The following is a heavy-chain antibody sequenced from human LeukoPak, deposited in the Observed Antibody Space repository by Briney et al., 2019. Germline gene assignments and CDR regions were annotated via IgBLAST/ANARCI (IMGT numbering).Heavy chain of an antibody. V-gene: IGHV1-69*01. Sequence: EASVKVSCKASGGTFSSYAISWVRQAPGQGLEWMGGIIPIFGTANYAQKFQGRVTITADESTSTAYMELSRLRSDDTAVYYCARSFGPYYYDSSGMRWGFQHWGQGTLVTVSS. J-gene: IGHJ1*01. CDR3: ARSFGPYYYDSSGMRWGFQH. D-gene: IGHD3-22*01. CDR2: IIPIFGTA. CDR1: GGTFSSYA.